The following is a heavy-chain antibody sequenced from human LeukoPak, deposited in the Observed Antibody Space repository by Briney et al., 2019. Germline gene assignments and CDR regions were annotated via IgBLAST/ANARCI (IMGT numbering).Heavy chain of an antibody. CDR3: ARDPNGDYIGAFDF. J-gene: IGHJ3*01. V-gene: IGHV3-23*01. Sequence: GGSLRLSCAASGFTFSNYAMIWVRQAPGQGLEWVSAIRSGGSAKYADPVKARFTISRDNSKNTLYLHMNSLRAEDTALYFCARDPNGDYIGAFDFLGQGTVVTVSS. D-gene: IGHD4-17*01. CDR1: GFTFSNYA. CDR2: IRSGGSA.